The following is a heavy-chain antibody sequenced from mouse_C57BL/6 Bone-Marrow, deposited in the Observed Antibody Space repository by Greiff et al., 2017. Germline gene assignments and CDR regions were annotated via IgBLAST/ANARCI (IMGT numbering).Heavy chain of an antibody. Sequence: EVMLVESGGGLVQPGGSLSLSCAASGFTFTDYYMIWVRQPPGKALEWLGFIRNKANGYTTEYSASVKGRFTISRVNSQSILYLQMNALRAEDSATYYCARYDGGDYYAMDYWGQGTSVTVSS. D-gene: IGHD1-2*01. CDR1: GFTFTDYY. CDR2: IRNKANGYTT. J-gene: IGHJ4*01. CDR3: ARYDGGDYYAMDY. V-gene: IGHV7-3*01.